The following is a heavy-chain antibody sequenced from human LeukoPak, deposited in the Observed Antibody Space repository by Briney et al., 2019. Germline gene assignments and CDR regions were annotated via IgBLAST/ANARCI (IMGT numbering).Heavy chain of an antibody. Sequence: GGSLRLSCAASGFTFDDYAMHWVRPAPGKGLEWVSGISWNSGSIGYADSVKGRFTISRDNAKNSLYLQMNSPRAEDTALYYCAKSGSSSPDTLFDYWGQGTLVTVSS. CDR1: GFTFDDYA. D-gene: IGHD6-6*01. V-gene: IGHV3-9*01. J-gene: IGHJ4*02. CDR3: AKSGSSSPDTLFDY. CDR2: ISWNSGSI.